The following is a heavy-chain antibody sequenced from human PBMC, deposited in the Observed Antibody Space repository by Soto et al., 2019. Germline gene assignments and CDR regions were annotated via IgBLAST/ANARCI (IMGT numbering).Heavy chain of an antibody. J-gene: IGHJ4*02. CDR2: ISTDGSIT. V-gene: IGHV3-74*01. Sequence: EVQLVESGGGLVQPGGSLRLSCAASGLIFSNYKMHWVRQAPGKGLVWVSRISTDGSITDYADSVKGRFTVSRDNAKNTLYLQMNTLRVDETAVYYCARDTNGLHYWGQGTLVTVSS. D-gene: IGHD2-8*01. CDR3: ARDTNGLHY. CDR1: GLIFSNYK.